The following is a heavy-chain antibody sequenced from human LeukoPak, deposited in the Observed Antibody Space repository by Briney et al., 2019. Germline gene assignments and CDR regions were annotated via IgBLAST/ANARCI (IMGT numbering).Heavy chain of an antibody. Sequence: SETLSLTCTVSGGSISSYYWSWIRQPPGKGLEWIGYICYSGSTHYNPSLKSRVTISVDTSKNQFSLRLSSVTAADTAVYFCARDSDYSAGWYDNWGQGTLVTVSS. D-gene: IGHD6-25*01. V-gene: IGHV4-59*01. CDR3: ARDSDYSAGWYDN. CDR2: ICYSGST. CDR1: GGSISSYY. J-gene: IGHJ5*02.